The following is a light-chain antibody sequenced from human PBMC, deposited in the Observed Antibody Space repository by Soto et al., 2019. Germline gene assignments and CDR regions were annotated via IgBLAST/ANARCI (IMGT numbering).Light chain of an antibody. CDR2: DXS. CDR1: WGVGLW. Sequence: DVHMTQSPSSVSASLGARVTLSXRASWGVGLWFAWYQQEPGXAPKXXXADXSSLQRGVPSRFSGSGSATDFTLTISSMQPEYFSNYYCQQAKSSTSTFGQGTRLEIK. CDR3: QQAKSSTST. J-gene: IGKJ5*01. V-gene: IGKV1-12*01.